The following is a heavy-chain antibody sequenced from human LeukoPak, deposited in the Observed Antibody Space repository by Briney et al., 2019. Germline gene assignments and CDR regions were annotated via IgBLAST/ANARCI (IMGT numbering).Heavy chain of an antibody. CDR1: SGSITNNW. D-gene: IGHD3-16*01. Sequence: SETLSLTCAVTSGSITNNWWTWVRQPPGKGLEWIGEISQSARTNYNPSLKSRVTLSIDKSRNQFSLTMISVTAADTAVYYCAGVRLGNTGLSEYFEYWGQGTLVTVSS. V-gene: IGHV4-4*02. CDR3: AGVRLGNTGLSEYFEY. CDR2: ISQSART. J-gene: IGHJ1*01.